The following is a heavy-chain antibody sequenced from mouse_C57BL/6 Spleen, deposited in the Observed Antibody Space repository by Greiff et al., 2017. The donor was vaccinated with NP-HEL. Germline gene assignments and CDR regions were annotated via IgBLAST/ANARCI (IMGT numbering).Heavy chain of an antibody. CDR3: TRGGRYYGSSLAWFAY. J-gene: IGHJ3*01. CDR2: IDPETGGT. V-gene: IGHV1-15*01. CDR1: GYTFTDYE. Sequence: VQLQQSGAELVRPGASVTLSCKASGYTFTDYEMHWVKQTPVHGLEWIGAIDPETGGTAYNQKFKGKAILTADKSSSTAYMELRSLTSEDSAVYYCTRGGRYYGSSLAWFAYWGQGTLVTVSA. D-gene: IGHD1-1*01.